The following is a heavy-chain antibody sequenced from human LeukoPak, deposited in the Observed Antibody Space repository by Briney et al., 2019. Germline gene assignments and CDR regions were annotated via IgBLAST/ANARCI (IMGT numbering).Heavy chain of an antibody. CDR1: GFTFSSYA. V-gene: IGHV3-23*01. D-gene: IGHD3-22*01. CDR3: AKDGSYYYDSSGYYQFNY. CDR2: ISGSGGST. J-gene: IGHJ4*02. Sequence: PGGSLRLSCAASGFTFSSYAMSWVRQAPGKGLEWVSAISGSGGSTYYADSVKGRFTISRDNSKNTLYLQMNSLRAEDTAVYYCAKDGSYYYDSSGYYQFNYWGQGTLVTVSS.